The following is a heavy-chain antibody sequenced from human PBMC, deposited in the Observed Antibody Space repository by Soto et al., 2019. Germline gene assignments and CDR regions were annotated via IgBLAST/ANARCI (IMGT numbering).Heavy chain of an antibody. D-gene: IGHD4-17*01. CDR1: GGTFSSYA. CDR2: IIPIFGTA. J-gene: IGHJ6*02. CDR3: ARDLRGGSTYYYGMDV. V-gene: IGHV1-69*12. Sequence: QVQLVQSGAEVKKPGSSVKVSCKASGGTFSSYAISWVRQAPGQGLEWMGGIIPIFGTANYAQKFQGRVTITADESPSPAYMELSSLRSEDTAVYYCARDLRGGSTYYYGMDVWGQGTTVTVSS.